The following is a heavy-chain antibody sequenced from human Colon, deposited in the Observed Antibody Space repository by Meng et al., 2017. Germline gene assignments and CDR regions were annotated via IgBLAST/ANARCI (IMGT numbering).Heavy chain of an antibody. CDR1: NISISTYY. CDR2: MFYTGST. V-gene: IGHV4-59*01. Sequence: SETLSLTCTVSNISISTYYWSWIRQPPGQGLERIGYMFYTGSTNYNPSLKGRVTMSVETSKYQFYLTLNSVTAADTAMYFYSRDPVGTTSFDAFDIWGQGTMVTVSS. J-gene: IGHJ3*02. D-gene: IGHD1-1*01. CDR3: SRDPVGTTSFDAFDI.